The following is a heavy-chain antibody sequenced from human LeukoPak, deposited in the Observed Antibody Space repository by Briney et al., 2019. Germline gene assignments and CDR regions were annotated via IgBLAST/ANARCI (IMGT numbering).Heavy chain of an antibody. CDR1: GGSISSYY. V-gene: IGHV4-4*07. CDR3: ASQSKYGDYLGWFDP. J-gene: IGHJ5*02. D-gene: IGHD4-17*01. CDR2: IYTSGST. Sequence: SETLSLTCTVSGGSISSYYWSWIRQPAGKGLEWIGRIYTSGSTNYNPSLKSRVTMSVDTSKNQLSLKLSSVTAADTAVYYCASQSKYGDYLGWFDPWGQGTLVTVSS.